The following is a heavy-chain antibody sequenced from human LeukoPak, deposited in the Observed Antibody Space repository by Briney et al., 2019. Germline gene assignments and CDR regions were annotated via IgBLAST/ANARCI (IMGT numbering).Heavy chain of an antibody. D-gene: IGHD6-19*01. CDR1: GYTFTTHY. Sequence: ASVKVSCKASGYTFTTHYMHWVRQAPGQGLEWMGIINPSGGTTNYAQKFQGRVTMTRDTSTTTLYMELSSLRSEGTAVYYCARGRPGSGWSFDYWGQGTLVTVSS. J-gene: IGHJ4*02. CDR3: ARGRPGSGWSFDY. CDR2: INPSGGTT. V-gene: IGHV1-46*01.